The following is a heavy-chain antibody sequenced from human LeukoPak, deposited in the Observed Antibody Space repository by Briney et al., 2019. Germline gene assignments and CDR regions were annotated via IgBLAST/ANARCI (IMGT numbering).Heavy chain of an antibody. CDR2: IYLSGST. Sequence: PSETLSLTCTVSGDSISSYYWNWIRQPPGKGLEWIGNIYLSGSTDYNPSLKSRVTISIDTSKNQISLRLSSVTAADTAVYHCARDKGPYRYFDLWGRGTLGTVSS. CDR1: GDSISSYY. J-gene: IGHJ2*01. V-gene: IGHV4-59*01. CDR3: ARDKGPYRYFDL.